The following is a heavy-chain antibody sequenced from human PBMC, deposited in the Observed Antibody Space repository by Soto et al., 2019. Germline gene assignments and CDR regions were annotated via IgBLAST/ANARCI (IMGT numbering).Heavy chain of an antibody. CDR3: ATQEVGGSYVYTFDP. CDR1: GGSITSSSYY. D-gene: IGHD1-26*01. V-gene: IGHV4-39*01. CDR2: IYYSGST. Sequence: PSETLSLTCTVSGGSITSSSYYWGWIRHPPGKGLEWIGSIYYSGSTYYNPPLKSRVTISVDTSKSQFSLKLSSVTAADTAVYYCATQEVGGSYVYTFDPWGQGTLVTVS. J-gene: IGHJ5*02.